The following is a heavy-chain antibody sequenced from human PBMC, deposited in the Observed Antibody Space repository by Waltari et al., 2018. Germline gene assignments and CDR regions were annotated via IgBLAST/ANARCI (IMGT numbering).Heavy chain of an antibody. V-gene: IGHV4-34*01. CDR3: AREGQLELSRTGVFDP. J-gene: IGHJ5*01. CDR2: TTHTGKT. CDR1: GGSSSGYY. Sequence: QFRLDHWGAGRLKPPETRSPPGVAYGGSSSGYYGSWIGRSPGKGLEWIGETTHTGKTNYNPSLRGRITMSVDTSKNQFSLKMTSVTAADTAVYYCAREGQLELSRTGVFDPWGQGTPVTVSS. D-gene: IGHD1-26*01.